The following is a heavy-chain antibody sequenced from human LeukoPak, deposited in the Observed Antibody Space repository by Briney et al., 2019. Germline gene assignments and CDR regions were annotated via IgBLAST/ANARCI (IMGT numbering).Heavy chain of an antibody. V-gene: IGHV4-59*01. D-gene: IGHD1-26*01. J-gene: IGHJ4*02. Sequence: SETLSLTCTVSGGSISNYYWSWIRQPPGKGLEWIGCMHSSGSTSYNLSLKSRLTMSIDTSKNQLSLKMRSVTTADTAVYFCARDIRIVGATLYFDYWGQGTLVTVS. CDR3: ARDIRIVGATLYFDY. CDR1: GGSISNYY. CDR2: MHSSGST.